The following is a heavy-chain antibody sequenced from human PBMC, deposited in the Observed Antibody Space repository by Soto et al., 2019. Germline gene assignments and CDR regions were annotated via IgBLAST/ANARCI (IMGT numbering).Heavy chain of an antibody. J-gene: IGHJ6*02. CDR3: AKDRAWGYSSSWYGFYYYGMDV. CDR1: GFTFSSYA. D-gene: IGHD6-13*01. V-gene: IGHV3-23*01. Sequence: SLRLSCAASGFTFSSYAMSWVRQAPGKGLEWVSAISGSGGSTYYADSVKGRFTISRDNSKNTLYLQMNSLRAEDTAVYYCAKDRAWGYSSSWYGFYYYGMDVWGQGTTVTVSS. CDR2: ISGSGGST.